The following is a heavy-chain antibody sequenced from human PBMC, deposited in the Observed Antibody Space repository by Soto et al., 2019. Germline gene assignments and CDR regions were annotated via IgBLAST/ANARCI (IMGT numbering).Heavy chain of an antibody. CDR2: TRNKANSYTT. Sequence: PGGSLRLSCAASGFTFSDHYMDWVRQAPWKGLEWVGRTRNKANSYTTEYAASVKGRFTISRDDSKNSLYLQMNSLKTEDTAVYYCASRSGVAAAGFDYWGQGTLVTVSS. J-gene: IGHJ4*02. CDR3: ASRSGVAAAGFDY. CDR1: GFTFSDHY. V-gene: IGHV3-72*01. D-gene: IGHD6-13*01.